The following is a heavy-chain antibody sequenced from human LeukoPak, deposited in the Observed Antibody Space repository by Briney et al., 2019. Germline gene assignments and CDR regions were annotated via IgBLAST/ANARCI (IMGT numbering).Heavy chain of an antibody. V-gene: IGHV1-69*05. CDR1: GGTFSSCA. J-gene: IGHJ5*02. Sequence: SVKVSCKASGGTFSSCAISWVRQAPGQGLEWMGGIIPIFGTANYAQKFQGRVTITTDESTSTAYMELSSLRSEDTAVYYCASDRGELVIIPATIRYNWFDPWGQGTLVTVSS. CDR3: ASDRGELVIIPATIRYNWFDP. CDR2: IIPIFGTA. D-gene: IGHD2-2*01.